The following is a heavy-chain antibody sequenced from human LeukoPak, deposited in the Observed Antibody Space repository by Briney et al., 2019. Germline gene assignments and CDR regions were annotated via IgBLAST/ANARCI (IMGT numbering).Heavy chain of an antibody. V-gene: IGHV4-38-2*01. CDR3: ARGPYYDYVWGSYRSPGFDY. J-gene: IGHJ4*02. Sequence: SETLSLTCAVSGYSISSGYYWGWIRQPPGKGLEWIGSIYHRGSTYYNPSLKSRVTISVDTSKNQFSLKLSSVTAADTAVYYCARGPYYDYVWGSYRSPGFDYWGQGTLVTVSS. D-gene: IGHD3-16*02. CDR1: GYSISSGYY. CDR2: IYHRGST.